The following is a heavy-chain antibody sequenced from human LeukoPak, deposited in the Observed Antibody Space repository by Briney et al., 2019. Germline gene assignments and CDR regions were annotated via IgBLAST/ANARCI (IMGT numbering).Heavy chain of an antibody. CDR2: IKQGGSEK. V-gene: IGHV3-7*01. D-gene: IGHD3-3*01. Sequence: GGSLRLSCAASGVTFSSYWMSWVRQAPGKGLEWVANIKQGGSEKYYVDSVKGRFTISRDNAKNSLYLQMNSLRVEDTAVYYCASSISIFGVVIGQVDYWGQGTLVTVSS. J-gene: IGHJ4*02. CDR1: GVTFSSYW. CDR3: ASSISIFGVVIGQVDY.